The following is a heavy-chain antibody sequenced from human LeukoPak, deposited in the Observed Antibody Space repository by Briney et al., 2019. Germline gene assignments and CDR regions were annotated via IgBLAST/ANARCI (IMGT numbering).Heavy chain of an antibody. CDR2: ISSNGGST. J-gene: IGHJ5*02. D-gene: IGHD1-26*01. V-gene: IGHV3-64*01. Sequence: GGSLRLSCAASGFTFSSYAMHWVRQAPGKGLEYVSAISSNGGSTYYANSVKGRFTISRDNSKNTLYLQMGSLRAEDMAVYYCASGSVDLGSEIVGAPWGQGTLVTVSS. CDR3: ASGSVDLGSEIVGAP. CDR1: GFTFSSYA.